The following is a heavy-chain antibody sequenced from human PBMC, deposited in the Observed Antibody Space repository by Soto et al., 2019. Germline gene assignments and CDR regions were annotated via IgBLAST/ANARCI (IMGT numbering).Heavy chain of an antibody. CDR2: ISENGGRT. CDR1: GFTFSSYA. CDR3: AKAYRNY. V-gene: IGHV3-23*01. D-gene: IGHD2-2*02. Sequence: GGSLRLSCVASGFTFSSYAMSWVRQAPGKGLEWVSGISENGGRTYYADYVKGRFTISRDNSRNKLYLQMNSPRDDDTAVYYCAKAYRNYWGHGSLVTVSS. J-gene: IGHJ4*01.